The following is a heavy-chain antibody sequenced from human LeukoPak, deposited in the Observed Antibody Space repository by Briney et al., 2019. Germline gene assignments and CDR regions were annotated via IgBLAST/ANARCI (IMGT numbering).Heavy chain of an antibody. CDR2: IYSSGST. CDR1: GGSVSSGSYY. J-gene: IGHJ4*02. CDR3: ARFAYCGGHCWYYFDY. V-gene: IGHV4-61*01. Sequence: SETLSLTCTVSGGSVSSGSYYWSWIRQPPGKGLEWIGYIYSSGSTNYNPSLRSRITISVDTSKNQFSLKLSSVTAADTAVYYCARFAYCGGHCWYYFDYWGQGSLVTVSS. D-gene: IGHD2-21*02.